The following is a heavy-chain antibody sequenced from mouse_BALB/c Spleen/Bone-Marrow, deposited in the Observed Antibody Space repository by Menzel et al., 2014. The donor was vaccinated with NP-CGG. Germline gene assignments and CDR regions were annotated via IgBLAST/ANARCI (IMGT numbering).Heavy chain of an antibody. CDR2: IDPANGNT. J-gene: IGHJ3*01. Sequence: EVQRVESGAELVKPGASVKLSCTASGFNIKDTYMHWVKQRPEQGLEWIGRIDPANGNTKYDPKFQGKATITADTSSNXAYLQLSSLTSEDTAVYYCANYYYGSSLFAYWGQGTLVTVSA. CDR3: ANYYYGSSLFAY. CDR1: GFNIKDTY. V-gene: IGHV14-3*02. D-gene: IGHD1-1*01.